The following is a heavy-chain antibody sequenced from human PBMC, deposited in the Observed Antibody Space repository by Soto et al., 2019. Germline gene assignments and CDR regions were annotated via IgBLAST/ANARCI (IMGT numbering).Heavy chain of an antibody. V-gene: IGHV3-30*18. CDR2: ISYDGSNK. CDR1: GFTFSSYG. J-gene: IGHJ4*02. D-gene: IGHD2-21*01. Sequence: QVQLVESGGGVVQPGRSLRLSCAASGFTFSSYGMHWVRQAPGKGLEWVAVISYDGSNKYYADSVKGRFTISRDNSKNTLYLQMNSLRAEDTAVYYCANDLVWHWGQGTLVTVSS. CDR3: ANDLVWH.